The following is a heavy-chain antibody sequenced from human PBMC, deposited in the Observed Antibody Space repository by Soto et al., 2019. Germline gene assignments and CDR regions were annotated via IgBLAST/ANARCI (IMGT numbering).Heavy chain of an antibody. J-gene: IGHJ4*02. CDR3: ARVEVVITRGALDY. CDR1: GDSITRGGYY. V-gene: IGHV4-31*03. D-gene: IGHD2-15*01. Sequence: QVQLQESGPGLVKPSQTLSLTCNVSGDSITRGGYYWSWVRQHPGKGLEWLGYIYYRGSTYYNPSLKSRVHISVDTSKEHFSLRLSSVTAADTAVYYCARVEVVITRGALDYWGPGTLVTVSS. CDR2: IYYRGST.